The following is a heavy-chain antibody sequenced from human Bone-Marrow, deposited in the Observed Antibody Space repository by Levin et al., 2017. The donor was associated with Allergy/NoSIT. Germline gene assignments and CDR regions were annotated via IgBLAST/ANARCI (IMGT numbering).Heavy chain of an antibody. CDR1: GFTFNTYA. D-gene: IGHD3-22*01. CDR2: ITGDGKST. V-gene: IGHV3-23*01. Sequence: PGGSLRLSCTASGFTFNTYAMNWVRQAPGKGLEWVSAITGDGKSTYYVDSVKGRFTISRDNSKNTLYLQINSLRVEDTAVYFCMREFTTRYYDTSGGQGTQVTVSS. J-gene: IGHJ4*02. CDR3: MREFTTRYYDTS.